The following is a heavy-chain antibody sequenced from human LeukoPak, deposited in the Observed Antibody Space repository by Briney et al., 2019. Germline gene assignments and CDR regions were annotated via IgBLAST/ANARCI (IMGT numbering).Heavy chain of an antibody. J-gene: IGHJ4*02. CDR1: GGSISSYY. D-gene: IGHD1-26*01. Sequence: SETLSLTCTVSGGSISSYYWSWIRQPPGKGLEWIGYTYTSGSTNYNPSLKSRVTISVDTSKNQFSLKLSSVTAADTAVYYCARHEGELLSFDYWGQGTLVTVSS. CDR3: ARHEGELLSFDY. V-gene: IGHV4-4*09. CDR2: TYTSGST.